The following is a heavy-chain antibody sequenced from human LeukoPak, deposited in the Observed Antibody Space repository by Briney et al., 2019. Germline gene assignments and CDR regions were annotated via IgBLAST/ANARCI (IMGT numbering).Heavy chain of an antibody. D-gene: IGHD6-6*01. CDR2: INHSGST. CDR1: GGSFSGYY. Sequence: PSETLSLTCAVYGGSFSGYYWSWIRQPPGKGLEWIGEINHSGSTNYNPSLKSRVTISVDTSKNQFSLKLSSVTAADTAVYYCARWQLADFDYRGQGTLVTVSS. V-gene: IGHV4-34*01. J-gene: IGHJ4*02. CDR3: ARWQLADFDY.